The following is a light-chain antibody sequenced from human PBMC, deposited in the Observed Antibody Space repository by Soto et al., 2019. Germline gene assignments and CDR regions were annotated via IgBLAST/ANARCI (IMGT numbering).Light chain of an antibody. CDR1: SSDVGYYNY. CDR3: SSYTRSSTYV. CDR2: DVR. V-gene: IGLV2-14*03. Sequence: QSALTQPASVSGSPGQSITISCTGTSSDVGYYNYVSWYQQHPGKAPKLMIYDVRNRPSGVSNRFSGSKSGNTASLTISGLQAEDEADYYCSSYTRSSTYVFGTGTKVTVL. J-gene: IGLJ1*01.